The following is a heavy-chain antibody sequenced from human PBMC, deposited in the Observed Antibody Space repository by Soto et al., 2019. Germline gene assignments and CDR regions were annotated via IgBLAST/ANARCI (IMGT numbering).Heavy chain of an antibody. CDR1: GYTFTIYP. Sequence: GASLKVSCKASGYTFTIYPMHWVRQAPGQGLEWMGWINAGNGDTKYSQKFQGRVTITRDTSASTAYMELSSLRSEDTAVYYCARDWTHYDSSGPGDYWGRGTLVTVSS. J-gene: IGHJ4*02. CDR3: ARDWTHYDSSGPGDY. CDR2: INAGNGDT. D-gene: IGHD3-22*01. V-gene: IGHV1-3*01.